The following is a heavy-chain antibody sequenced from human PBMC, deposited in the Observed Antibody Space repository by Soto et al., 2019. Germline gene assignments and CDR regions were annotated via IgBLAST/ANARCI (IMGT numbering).Heavy chain of an antibody. CDR2: IYYSGST. V-gene: IGHV4-31*03. J-gene: IGHJ4*02. CDR3: AGHDYGDNGLDY. CDR1: GGSISSGGYY. D-gene: IGHD4-17*01. Sequence: PSETLSLTCTVSGGSISSGGYYWSWIRQHPGNGLEWIGYIYYSGSTYYNPSLKSRVTISVDTSKNQFSLKLSSVTAADTAVYDCAGHDYGDNGLDYWGQGTLVTVSS.